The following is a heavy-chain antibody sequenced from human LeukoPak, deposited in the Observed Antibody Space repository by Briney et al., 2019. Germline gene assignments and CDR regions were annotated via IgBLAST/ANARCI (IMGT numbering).Heavy chain of an antibody. CDR1: GCTFTGYY. Sequence: GASVKVSCKASGCTFTGYYMHWVRQAPGQGLEWMGWIKPNSGGTKYAQKFQGRVTMTRDTSISTAYMELSSLRSDDTAVYFCARDYCSGTSCFDYWGQGTLVTVSS. V-gene: IGHV1-2*02. J-gene: IGHJ4*02. CDR3: ARDYCSGTSCFDY. CDR2: IKPNSGGT. D-gene: IGHD2-2*01.